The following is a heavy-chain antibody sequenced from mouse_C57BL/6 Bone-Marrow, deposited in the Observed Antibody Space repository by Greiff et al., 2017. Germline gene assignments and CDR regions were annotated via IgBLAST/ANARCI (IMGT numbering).Heavy chain of an antibody. CDR3: AREASYYYGSSPFAY. V-gene: IGHV3-6*01. CDR1: GYSITSGYY. CDR2: ISYDGSN. J-gene: IGHJ3*01. Sequence: EVKLMESGPGLVKPSQSLSLTCSVTGYSITSGYYWNWIRQFPGNKLEWMGYISYDGSNNYNPSLKNRISITRDTSNNQFFLKLNSVTTEETATYYCAREASYYYGSSPFAYWGQGTLVTVSA. D-gene: IGHD1-1*01.